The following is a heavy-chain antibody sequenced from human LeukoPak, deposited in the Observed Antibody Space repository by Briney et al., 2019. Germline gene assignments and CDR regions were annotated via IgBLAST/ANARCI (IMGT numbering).Heavy chain of an antibody. CDR1: GGSIRSYY. D-gene: IGHD4-17*01. CDR2: IYYSGST. CDR3: ARTGSTVTMLYPFDH. V-gene: IGHV4-59*01. Sequence: SVTLSLTCTVSGGSIRSYYWSWIRQHPGKGLEWIGYIYYSGSTNYNPSLKSRVSISVDTSKNQFSLKLSSVTAADTAVYYCARTGSTVTMLYPFDHWGQGTLVTVSS. J-gene: IGHJ4*02.